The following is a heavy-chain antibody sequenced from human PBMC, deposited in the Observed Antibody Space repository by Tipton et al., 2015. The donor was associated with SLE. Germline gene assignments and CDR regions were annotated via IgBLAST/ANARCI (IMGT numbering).Heavy chain of an antibody. D-gene: IGHD6-6*01. CDR2: IYYTGST. Sequence: TLSLTCTVSGVSINSHYWSWIRLPPGKGLEWIGYIYYTGSTNYNPSLKSRVTISVDTSKNQFSLKLSSVTAADTAVYYCARGFEYSSSEPFDYWGQGTLVTVSS. CDR1: GVSINSHY. CDR3: ARGFEYSSSEPFDY. J-gene: IGHJ4*02. V-gene: IGHV4-59*11.